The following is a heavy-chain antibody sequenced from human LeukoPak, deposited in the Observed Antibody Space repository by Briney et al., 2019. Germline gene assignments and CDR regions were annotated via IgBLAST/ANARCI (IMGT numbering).Heavy chain of an antibody. CDR3: ARGRRASWDYHDVFDI. Sequence: GGSLRLSCAASGFTFSSYDMHWVRQATGKGLEWVSVICTAGGTYYPGSVKGQFPISRANAKTSLYLKMNSVRAGATAVYSCARGRRASWDYHDVFDIWGQGTMVTVSS. J-gene: IGHJ3*02. CDR1: GFTFSSYD. CDR2: ICTAGGT. D-gene: IGHD6-13*01. V-gene: IGHV3-13*01.